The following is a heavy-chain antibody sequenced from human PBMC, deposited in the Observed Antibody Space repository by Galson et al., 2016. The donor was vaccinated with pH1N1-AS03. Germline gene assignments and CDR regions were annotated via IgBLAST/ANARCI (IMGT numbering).Heavy chain of an antibody. CDR3: VRDSNAWSFDY. J-gene: IGHJ4*02. D-gene: IGHD2-2*01. Sequence: SLRLSCAASGFSFNSYGMHWVRQAPGKGLEWVTFMWHDGIAKRYADSVKGRFAISRDSSKTLVYLQMNSLRSEDTGVYYCVRDSNAWSFDYWGQGALVTVSS. CDR1: GFSFNSYG. CDR2: MWHDGIAK. V-gene: IGHV3-30*02.